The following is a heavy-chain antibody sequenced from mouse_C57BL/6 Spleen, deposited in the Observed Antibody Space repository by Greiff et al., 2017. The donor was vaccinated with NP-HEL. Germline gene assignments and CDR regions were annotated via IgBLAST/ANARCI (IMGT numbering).Heavy chain of an antibody. V-gene: IGHV5-17*01. J-gene: IGHJ2*01. Sequence: EVLLVESGGGLVKPGGSLKLSCAASGFTFSDYGMHWVRQAPEKGLEWVAYISSGSSTIYYADTVKGRFTISRDNAKNTLFLQMTSLRSEDTASYYCASNYDSRCYYFDYWGQGTTVTVSS. D-gene: IGHD1-1*01. CDR1: GFTFSDYG. CDR3: ASNYDSRCYYFDY. CDR2: ISSGSSTI.